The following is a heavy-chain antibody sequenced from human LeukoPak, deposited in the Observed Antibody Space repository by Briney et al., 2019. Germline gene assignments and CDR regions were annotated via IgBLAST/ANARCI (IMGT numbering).Heavy chain of an antibody. CDR2: INPNSGGT. CDR1: GYTFTGYY. V-gene: IGHV1-2*06. D-gene: IGHD2-21*02. Sequence: ASVKVSCKASGYTFTGYYMHWVRQAPGQGLEWMGRINPNSGGTNYAQKFQGRVTMTRDTSISTAYLELSRLRSDDTAVCYCAKDSSGDYYFDYWGQGTLVTVSS. J-gene: IGHJ4*02. CDR3: AKDSSGDYYFDY.